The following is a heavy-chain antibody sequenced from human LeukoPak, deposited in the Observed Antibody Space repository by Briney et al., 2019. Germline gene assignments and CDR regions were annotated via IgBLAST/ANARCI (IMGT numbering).Heavy chain of an antibody. Sequence: SETLSLTCTVSGGSISSSSYYWGWIRQPPGKGLEWIGGIYYSGSTYYNPSLKSRVTISVDTSKNQFSLKLSSVTAADTAVYYCARHRFLEWLSKPGFDYWGQGTLVTVSS. CDR2: IYYSGST. V-gene: IGHV4-39*01. J-gene: IGHJ4*02. CDR3: ARHRFLEWLSKPGFDY. CDR1: GGSISSSSYY. D-gene: IGHD3-3*01.